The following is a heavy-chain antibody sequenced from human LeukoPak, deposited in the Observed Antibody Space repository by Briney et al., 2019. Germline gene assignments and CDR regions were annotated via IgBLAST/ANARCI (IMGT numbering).Heavy chain of an antibody. CDR3: ARGYFLDY. J-gene: IGHJ4*02. D-gene: IGHD1-1*01. Sequence: GGSLRLSCAASGFTFNTYWMHWVRRAPGKGLVWVSRINSDGSTTNYADSVKGRFTISRDNAKNTLYLQMNSLRAEDTAVYYCARGYFLDYWGQGTLVTVSS. CDR1: GFTFNTYW. CDR2: INSDGSTT. V-gene: IGHV3-74*01.